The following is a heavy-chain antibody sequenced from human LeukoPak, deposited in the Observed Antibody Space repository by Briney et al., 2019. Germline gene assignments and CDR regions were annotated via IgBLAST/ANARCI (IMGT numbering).Heavy chain of an antibody. CDR2: LYASGTT. V-gene: IGHV4-4*07. Sequence: SETLSLTCTVSGDSISSYYWNWFRQPAGKGLEWIGRLYASGTTSYNPSLESRVSMSLDTSKSQFSLKLNSVTAADTAVYYCARATYSGDTSYVFDYWGQGTLVSVSS. CDR1: GDSISSYY. D-gene: IGHD1-26*01. CDR3: ARATYSGDTSYVFDY. J-gene: IGHJ4*02.